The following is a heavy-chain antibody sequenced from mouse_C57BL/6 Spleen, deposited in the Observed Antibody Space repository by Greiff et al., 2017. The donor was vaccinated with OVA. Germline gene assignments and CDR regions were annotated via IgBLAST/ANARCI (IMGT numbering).Heavy chain of an antibody. V-gene: IGHV10-1*01. Sequence: EADGGLVQPKGSLKLSCAASGFSFNTYAMNWVRQAPGKGLEWVARIRSKSNNYATYYADSVKDRFTISRDDSESMLYLQMNNLKTEDTAMYYCVIQDSSYQFDYWGQGTTLTVSS. CDR3: VIQDSSYQFDY. CDR2: IRSKSNNYAT. CDR1: GFSFNTYA. J-gene: IGHJ2*01. D-gene: IGHD1-1*01.